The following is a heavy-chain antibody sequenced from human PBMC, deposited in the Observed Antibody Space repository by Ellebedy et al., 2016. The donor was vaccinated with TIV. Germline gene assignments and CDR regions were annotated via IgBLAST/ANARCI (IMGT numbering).Heavy chain of an antibody. D-gene: IGHD3-16*01. CDR3: AKSFAGSSYYYYGMYV. Sequence: PGGSLRLSCAASGFTFSSYAMSRVRQAPGQGMEWVSAISGSGGSTYYADSGKGRFPISRDNSKNTLYLQMNSLRADDTAVYYCAKSFAGSSYYYYGMYVWGQGTTVTVSS. J-gene: IGHJ6*02. CDR1: GFTFSSYA. V-gene: IGHV3-23*01. CDR2: ISGSGGST.